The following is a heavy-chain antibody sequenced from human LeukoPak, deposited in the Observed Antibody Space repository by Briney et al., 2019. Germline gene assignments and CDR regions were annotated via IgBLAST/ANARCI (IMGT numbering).Heavy chain of an antibody. Sequence: PSETLSLTCTVSGGSISSYYWSWIRQPPGKGLEWIGYIYYSGSTNYNPSLKSRVTISVDTSKNQFSLKLSSVTAADTAVYYCARVGSGHSSSCYSLDYWGQGTLVTVSS. V-gene: IGHV4-59*01. J-gene: IGHJ4*02. D-gene: IGHD6-13*01. CDR1: GGSISSYY. CDR3: ARVGSGHSSSCYSLDY. CDR2: IYYSGST.